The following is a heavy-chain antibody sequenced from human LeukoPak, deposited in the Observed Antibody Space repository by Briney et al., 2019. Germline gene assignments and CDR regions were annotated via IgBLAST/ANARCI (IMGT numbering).Heavy chain of an antibody. CDR1: GGSISGYY. V-gene: IGHV3-23*01. J-gene: IGHJ6*02. CDR2: ISGSGGST. Sequence: ETLSLTCTVSGGSISGYYWSWVRQAPGKGLEWVSAISGSGGSTYYADSVKGRFTISRDNSKNMLYLQMNSLRAEDTAVYYCAKTPKPLGYCSSTSCYKSYYYGMDVWGQGTTVTVSS. CDR3: AKTPKPLGYCSSTSCYKSYYYGMDV. D-gene: IGHD2-2*02.